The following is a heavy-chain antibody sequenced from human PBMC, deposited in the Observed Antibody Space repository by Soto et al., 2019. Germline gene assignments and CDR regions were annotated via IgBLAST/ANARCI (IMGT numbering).Heavy chain of an antibody. CDR3: ARVTYYYDSSVRWALDY. V-gene: IGHV1-69*13. D-gene: IGHD3-22*01. CDR1: GGTFSSYA. CDR2: IIPIFGTA. Sequence: GASVKVSCKASGGTFSSYAISWVRQAPGQGLEWMGGIIPIFGTANYAQKFQGRVTITADESTSTAYMELSSLRSEDTAVYYCARVTYYYDSSVRWALDYWGQGTLVTVSS. J-gene: IGHJ4*02.